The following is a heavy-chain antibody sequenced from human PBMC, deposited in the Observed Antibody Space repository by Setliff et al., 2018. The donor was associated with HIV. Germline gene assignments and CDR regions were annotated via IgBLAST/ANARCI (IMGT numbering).Heavy chain of an antibody. Sequence: SETLSLTCTVSGDSIRGYYWGWIRQPPGKGLEWIGIIYYSGSAYYSPSLKSRAAISVDTSKNQISLKLSSVTAADTAVYYCASLDGSESPYIYYYYMDVWGKGTAVTVSS. D-gene: IGHD3-10*01. CDR3: ASLDGSESPYIYYYYMDV. J-gene: IGHJ6*03. V-gene: IGHV4-39*01. CDR1: GDSIRGYY. CDR2: IYYSGSA.